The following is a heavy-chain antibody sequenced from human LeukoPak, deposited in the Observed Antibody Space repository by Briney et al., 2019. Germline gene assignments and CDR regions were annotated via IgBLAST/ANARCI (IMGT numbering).Heavy chain of an antibody. Sequence: GGSLRLSCAASGFTFSNACMSWVRQAPGKGLEWVGRIKSKTDGGTTDYAAPVKGRFTISRDDSKNTLYLQMSSLKTEDTAVYYCASWPGAWYGEDYWGQGTLVIVSS. CDR3: ASWPGAWYGEDY. CDR1: GFTFSNAC. D-gene: IGHD3-10*01. J-gene: IGHJ4*02. V-gene: IGHV3-15*01. CDR2: IKSKTDGGTT.